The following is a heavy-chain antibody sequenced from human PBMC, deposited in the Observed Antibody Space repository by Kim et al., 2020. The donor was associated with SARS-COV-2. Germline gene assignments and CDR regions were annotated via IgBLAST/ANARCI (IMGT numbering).Heavy chain of an antibody. Sequence: GGSLRLSCAASGFTLSSHWMHWVRQVPGKGLVWVSRINNDGGITTYADAARGRFTISRDNAKNTLYLQMNSLRAEDTALYYCVRDSRIDDAFDVWGQGTMVTVS. CDR2: INNDGGIT. CDR3: VRDSRIDDAFDV. J-gene: IGHJ3*01. D-gene: IGHD2-15*01. CDR1: GFTLSSHW. V-gene: IGHV3-74*01.